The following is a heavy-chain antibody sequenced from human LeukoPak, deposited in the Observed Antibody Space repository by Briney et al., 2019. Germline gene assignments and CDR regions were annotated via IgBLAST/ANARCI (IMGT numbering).Heavy chain of an antibody. D-gene: IGHD5-24*01. CDR1: GYTFTSYA. Sequence: ASVKVSCKASGYTFTSYAMHWVRQAPGQRLEWMGWINAGNGNTKYSQKFQGRVTMTRNTSISTAYMELSSLRSEDTAVYYCARGFEMATNHYYYYGMDVWGQGTTVTVSS. CDR2: INAGNGNT. CDR3: ARGFEMATNHYYYYGMDV. V-gene: IGHV1-3*01. J-gene: IGHJ6*02.